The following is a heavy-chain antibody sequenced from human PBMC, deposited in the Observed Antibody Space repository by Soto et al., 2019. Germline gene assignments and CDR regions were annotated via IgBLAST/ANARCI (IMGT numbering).Heavy chain of an antibody. Sequence: PGGSLRLSCAASGFTFSSYAMHWVRQAPGKGLEWVAVISYDGSNKYYADSVKGRFTISRDTSKNTLYLQMDSLGAEDTATYYCAKVVGDGNDYYDYWGQGTLVTVSS. CDR2: ISYDGSNK. J-gene: IGHJ4*02. CDR3: AKVVGDGNDYYDY. CDR1: GFTFSSYA. D-gene: IGHD3-22*01. V-gene: IGHV3-30-3*01.